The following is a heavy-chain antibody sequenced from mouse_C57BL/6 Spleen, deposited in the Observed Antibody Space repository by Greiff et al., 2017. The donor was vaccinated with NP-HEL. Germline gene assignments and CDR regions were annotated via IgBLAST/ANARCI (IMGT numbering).Heavy chain of an antibody. J-gene: IGHJ4*01. CDR1: GYSITSGYY. D-gene: IGHD1-1*01. V-gene: IGHV3-6*01. CDR3: ARDLFITTVVANYAMDY. CDR2: ISYDGSN. Sequence: EVQRVESGPGLVKPSQSLSLTCSVTGYSITSGYYWNWIRQFPGNKLEWMGYISYDGSNNYNPSLKNRISITRDTSKNQFFLKLNSVTTEDTATYYCARDLFITTVVANYAMDYWGQGTSVTVSS.